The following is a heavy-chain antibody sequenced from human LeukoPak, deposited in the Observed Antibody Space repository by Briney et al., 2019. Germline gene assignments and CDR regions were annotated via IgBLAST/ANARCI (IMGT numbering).Heavy chain of an antibody. CDR3: ARGIQLWLNDY. CDR2: IYYSGST. CDR1: GGSISSGDYY. V-gene: IGHV4-30-4*01. Sequence: SSQTLSLTCTVSGGSISSGDYYWSWIRQPPGKGLEWIGYIYYSGSTYYNPSLKSRVTISVDTSKNQSSLKLSSVTAADTAVYYCARGIQLWLNDYWGQGTLVTVSS. D-gene: IGHD5-18*01. J-gene: IGHJ4*02.